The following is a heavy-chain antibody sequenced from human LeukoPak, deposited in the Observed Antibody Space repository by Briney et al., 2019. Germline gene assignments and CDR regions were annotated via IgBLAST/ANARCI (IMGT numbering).Heavy chain of an antibody. V-gene: IGHV4-39*01. J-gene: IGHJ4*02. CDR3: ARRHRGYSYGYGDY. D-gene: IGHD5-18*01. CDR1: GGSISSSGYY. Sequence: SETRSLTCTVSGGSISSSGYYWGWIRQPPGKRLEWIGSIYYSGSTYYNPSLKSRVTISVDTSKNQFSLKLSSVTAADTAVYYCARRHRGYSYGYGDYWGQGTLVTVSS. CDR2: IYYSGST.